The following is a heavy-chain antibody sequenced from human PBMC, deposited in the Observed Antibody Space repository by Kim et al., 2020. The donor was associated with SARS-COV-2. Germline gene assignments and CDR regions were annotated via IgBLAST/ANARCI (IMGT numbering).Heavy chain of an antibody. CDR1: GFTFSSYG. J-gene: IGHJ4*02. CDR3: ARDGLGNEGYNYALN. CDR2: IWYDGSNK. Sequence: GGSLRLSCAASGFTFSSYGMHWVRQAPGKGLEWVAVIWYDGSNKYYADSVKGRFTISRDNSKNTLYLQMNSLRAEDTAVYYCARDGLGNEGYNYALNWGQGTLVTVSS. D-gene: IGHD5-12*01. V-gene: IGHV3-33*08.